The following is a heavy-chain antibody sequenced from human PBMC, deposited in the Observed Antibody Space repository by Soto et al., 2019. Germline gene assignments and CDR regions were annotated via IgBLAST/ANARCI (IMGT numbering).Heavy chain of an antibody. Sequence: SETLSLTCTVSGGSISSYYWSWIRQPPGKGLEWIGYIYYSGSTNYNPSLKGRVTISVDTSKNQFSLKLSSVTAADTAVYYCARGYSSSYPTYYYYMDVWGKGTTVTVSS. J-gene: IGHJ6*03. CDR2: IYYSGST. V-gene: IGHV4-59*01. D-gene: IGHD6-6*01. CDR3: ARGYSSSYPTYYYYMDV. CDR1: GGSISSYY.